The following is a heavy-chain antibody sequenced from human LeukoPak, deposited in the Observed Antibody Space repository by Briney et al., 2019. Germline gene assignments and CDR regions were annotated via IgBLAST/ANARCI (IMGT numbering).Heavy chain of an antibody. CDR2: VYYGGST. Sequence: SETLSLTCTVSGGSISTYYWSWIRRPPGKGLAWIGYVYYGGSTSYSPSLKSRVTISVDTSKNQFSLKLSSVTAADTAVYYCARGRGCSGGSCYADYWGQGTLVTVSS. J-gene: IGHJ4*02. D-gene: IGHD2-15*01. CDR1: GGSISTYY. CDR3: ARGRGCSGGSCYADY. V-gene: IGHV4-59*01.